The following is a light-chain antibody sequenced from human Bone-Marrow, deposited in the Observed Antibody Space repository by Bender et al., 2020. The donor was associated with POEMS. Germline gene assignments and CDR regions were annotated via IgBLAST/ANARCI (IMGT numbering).Light chain of an antibody. V-gene: IGLV6-57*02. CDR1: SGSIASNY. Sequence: FTLTQPHSVSASPGKTVTISCTGSSGSIASNYVQWFQQRPGSAPTTVIHEDDEGPSGVPDRFSGSIDRASNSASLTISGLKTEDEADYYCQSYDGVNHMIFGGGTKLTVL. CDR2: EDD. CDR3: QSYDGVNHMI. J-gene: IGLJ2*01.